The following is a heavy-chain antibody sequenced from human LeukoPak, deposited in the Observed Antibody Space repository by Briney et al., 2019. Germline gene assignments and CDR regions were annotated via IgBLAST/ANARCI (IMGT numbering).Heavy chain of an antibody. J-gene: IGHJ5*02. D-gene: IGHD3-3*01. CDR3: ARGYYDFWSGYPHWFDP. Sequence: PSETLSLTCTVSGGSISSYYWSWIRQPPGKGLEWIGYIYYSRSTNYNPSLKSRVTISVDTSKNQFSLKLSSVTAADTAVYYCARGYYDFWSGYPHWFDPWGQGTLVTVSS. CDR1: GGSISSYY. CDR2: IYYSRST. V-gene: IGHV4-59*01.